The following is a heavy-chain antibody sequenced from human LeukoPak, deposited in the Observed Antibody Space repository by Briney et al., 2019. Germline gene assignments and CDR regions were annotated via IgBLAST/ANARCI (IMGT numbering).Heavy chain of an antibody. D-gene: IGHD3-16*01. CDR2: IKHDGSEQ. CDR3: TRGLGEHGGVSDR. Sequence: PGGSLRLSGPPSGFIFTSNRMNWVRQAPGKGLEWVANIKHDGSEQIYVDSVKGRFTISRDNAKDSVYLQMNSLRAEDTAVYYCTRGLGEHGGVSDRWGQGTLVIVS. J-gene: IGHJ5*02. CDR1: GFIFTSNR. V-gene: IGHV3-7*01.